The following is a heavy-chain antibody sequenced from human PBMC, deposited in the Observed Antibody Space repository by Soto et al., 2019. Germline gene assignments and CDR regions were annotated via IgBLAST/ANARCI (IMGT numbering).Heavy chain of an antibody. CDR2: IYPGDSDT. CDR3: ASAWVHGAFDI. Sequence: GESLKISCQGSGYSFTRYWIGWVRQMPGKGLEWMGIIYPGDSDTRYSPSFQGQVTISADKSISTAYLQWSSLKASDTAIYYCASAWVHGAFDIWGQGTMVTVSS. D-gene: IGHD3-10*01. J-gene: IGHJ3*02. CDR1: GYSFTRYW. V-gene: IGHV5-51*01.